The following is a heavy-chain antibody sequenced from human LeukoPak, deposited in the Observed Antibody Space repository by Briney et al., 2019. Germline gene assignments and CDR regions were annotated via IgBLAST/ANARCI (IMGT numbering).Heavy chain of an antibody. CDR1: GFTFSSYG. CDR3: ARDLSLPGSYGMGV. V-gene: IGHV3-33*01. CDR2: IWYEGSNK. D-gene: IGHD1-14*01. Sequence: PPGGSLRLSWAASGFTFSSYGMHWVRQAPGKGLEWVAVIWYEGSNKYYADSVKGRFTISRDNSKNTLYLQMNSLRAEDTAVYYCARDLSLPGSYGMGVWGQGTTVTVSS. J-gene: IGHJ6*02.